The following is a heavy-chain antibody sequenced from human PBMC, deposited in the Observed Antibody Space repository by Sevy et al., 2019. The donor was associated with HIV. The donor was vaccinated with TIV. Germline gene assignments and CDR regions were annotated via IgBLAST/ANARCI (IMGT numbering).Heavy chain of an antibody. D-gene: IGHD3-9*01. CDR3: ARERGSNILTLGLDF. CDR1: GDSFSSDTYF. J-gene: IGHJ4*02. Sequence: SETLSLTCTVSGDSFSSDTYFWNWIRQPAGKGLEWIGRIHASGSTIYNPSLKSRVTMSVDKSKSQFSLRLSSVTAADTAVYFCARERGSNILTLGLDFWGPGSLVTVSS. V-gene: IGHV4-61*02. CDR2: IHASGST.